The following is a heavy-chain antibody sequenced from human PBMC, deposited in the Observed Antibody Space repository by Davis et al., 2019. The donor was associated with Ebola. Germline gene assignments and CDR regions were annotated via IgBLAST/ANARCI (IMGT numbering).Heavy chain of an antibody. J-gene: IGHJ4*02. CDR3: ARQLSRTVPFDY. CDR2: IYYSGST. D-gene: IGHD2/OR15-2a*01. V-gene: IGHV4-59*01. Sequence: PSETLSLTCTASGGSISSYYWSWIRQPPGKGLEWIGYIYYSGSTNYNPSLKSRVTISVDTSKNQFSLKLSSVTAADTAVYYCARQLSRTVPFDYWGQGTLVTVSS. CDR1: GGSISSYY.